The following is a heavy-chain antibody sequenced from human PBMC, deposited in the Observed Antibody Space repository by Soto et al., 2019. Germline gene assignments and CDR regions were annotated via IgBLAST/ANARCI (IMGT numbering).Heavy chain of an antibody. CDR1: GGSISSGGYY. D-gene: IGHD3-3*01. V-gene: IGHV4-31*03. Sequence: PSETLCLTCTVSGGSISSGGYYWSWIRQHPGKGLEWIGYIYYSGSTYYNPSLKSRVTISVDTSKNQFSLKLSSVTAADTAVYYCAATPPPGLYDFWSGWSFDPCGQGTLVT. J-gene: IGHJ5*02. CDR2: IYYSGST. CDR3: AATPPPGLYDFWSGWSFDP.